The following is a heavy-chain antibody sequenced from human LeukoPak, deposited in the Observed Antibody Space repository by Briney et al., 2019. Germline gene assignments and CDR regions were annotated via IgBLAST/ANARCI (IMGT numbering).Heavy chain of an antibody. D-gene: IGHD3-10*01. CDR2: ISSSSTYT. CDR1: GFTFSSYN. Sequence: GGSLRLSCAASGFTFSSYNMNWVRQAPGKGLEWVSSISSSSTYTYYADSVKGRFTISRDNAKNSLYLQMNSLRAEDTAVYYCAKAISMVRGVDYWGQGTLVTVSS. CDR3: AKAISMVRGVDY. V-gene: IGHV3-21*01. J-gene: IGHJ4*02.